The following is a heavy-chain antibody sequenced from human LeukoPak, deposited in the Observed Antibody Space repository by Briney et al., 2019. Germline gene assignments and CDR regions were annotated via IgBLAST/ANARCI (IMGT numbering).Heavy chain of an antibody. J-gene: IGHJ4*02. Sequence: SETLSLTCTVSGGSISSYYWSWIPQPPGKGLEWIGYIYYSGSNNYNPSLKSRVTISVDTSKNQFSLKLSSVTAADTAVYYCARDRGGDGYNDYYFDYWGQGTLVTVSS. CDR2: IYYSGSN. CDR1: GGSISSYY. CDR3: ARDRGGDGYNDYYFDY. V-gene: IGHV4-59*01. D-gene: IGHD5-24*01.